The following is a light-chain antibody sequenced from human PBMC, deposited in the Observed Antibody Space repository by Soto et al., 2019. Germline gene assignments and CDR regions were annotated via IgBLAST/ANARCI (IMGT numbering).Light chain of an antibody. CDR2: DVS. CDR3: CSYADSSYV. CDR1: SSDVGGYNY. Sequence: QSVLTQPRSVSGSPGQSVTISCTGTSSDVGGYNYVSWYQQYPAKAPKLMIYDVSQRPSGVPDRFSGSKSGNTASLTISGLQAEDEADYYCCSYADSSYVFGTGTKVT. V-gene: IGLV2-11*01. J-gene: IGLJ1*01.